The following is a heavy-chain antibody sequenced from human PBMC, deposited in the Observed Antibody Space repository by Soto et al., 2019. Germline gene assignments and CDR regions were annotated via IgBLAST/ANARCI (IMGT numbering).Heavy chain of an antibody. CDR2: ISGSGGSA. D-gene: IGHD2-2*01. CDR3: AKANFASTSCSRGAFDI. CDR1: GFTFTSYA. Sequence: GGSLRLSCAASGFTFTSYAMAWVRQAPGKGLEWVSGISGSGGSAYYTDSVKGRFTISRDSSKNTLDLQVNSLRAEDTAVYYCAKANFASTSCSRGAFDIWCQGTMFTVSS. J-gene: IGHJ3*02. V-gene: IGHV3-23*01.